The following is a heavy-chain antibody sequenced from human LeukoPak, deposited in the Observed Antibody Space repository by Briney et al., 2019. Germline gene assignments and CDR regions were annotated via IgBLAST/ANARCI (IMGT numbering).Heavy chain of an antibody. CDR2: INHSGST. CDR3: ASFGYDSSPWGMDY. V-gene: IGHV4-34*01. Sequence: PSETLSLTCAVYGGPFSGYYWSWIRQPPGKGLEWIGEINHSGSTNYNPSLKSRVTISVDTSKNQFSLKLSSVTAADTAVYYCASFGYDSSPWGMDYWGQGTLVTVSS. CDR1: GGPFSGYY. J-gene: IGHJ4*02. D-gene: IGHD3-22*01.